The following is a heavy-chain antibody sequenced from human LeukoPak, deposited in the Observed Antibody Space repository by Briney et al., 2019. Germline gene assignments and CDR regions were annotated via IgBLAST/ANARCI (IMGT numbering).Heavy chain of an antibody. V-gene: IGHV1-8*01. CDR3: ARVDTAMGYYYYYGMDV. Sequence: ASVKVSCKASGYTFTSYDINWVRQATGQGLEWMGWMNPNSGNTGYAQKFQGRVTMTRNTSISTAYMELSSLRSEDTAVYYCARVDTAMGYYYYYGMDVWGQGTTVTVSS. CDR2: MNPNSGNT. J-gene: IGHJ6*02. CDR1: GYTFTSYD. D-gene: IGHD5-18*01.